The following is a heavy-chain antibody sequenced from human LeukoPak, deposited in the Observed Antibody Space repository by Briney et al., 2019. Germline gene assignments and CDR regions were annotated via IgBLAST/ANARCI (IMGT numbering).Heavy chain of an antibody. V-gene: IGHV3-21*01. J-gene: IGHJ6*02. D-gene: IGHD2-2*01. CDR2: ISSSSSYI. Sequence: GGPLRLSCAASGFTFSSYSMNWVRQAPGKGLEWVSSISSSSSYIYYADSVKGRFTISRDNAKNSLYLQMNSLRAEDTAVYYCARRGRGYCSSTSCPTDYGMDVWGQGTTVTVSS. CDR3: ARRGRGYCSSTSCPTDYGMDV. CDR1: GFTFSSYS.